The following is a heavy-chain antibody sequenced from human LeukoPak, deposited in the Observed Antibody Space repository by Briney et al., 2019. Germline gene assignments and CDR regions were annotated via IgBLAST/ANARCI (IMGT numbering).Heavy chain of an antibody. V-gene: IGHV4-31*03. J-gene: IGHJ4*02. Sequence: SQTLSLTCIVSGGSISNGDYYWSWIRQPPGKGLEWMGYIHYSGITYYNPSLKSRVTISVDTSKNQFSLKLSSVTAADTAVYYCASQRVGGFFDYWGQGTLVTVSA. CDR3: ASQRVGGFFDY. D-gene: IGHD3-10*01. CDR2: IHYSGIT. CDR1: GGSISNGDYY.